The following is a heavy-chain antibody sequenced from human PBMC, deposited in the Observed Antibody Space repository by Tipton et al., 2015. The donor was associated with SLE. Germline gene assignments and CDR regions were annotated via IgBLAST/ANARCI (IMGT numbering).Heavy chain of an antibody. CDR3: GRAIGVHYFHV. D-gene: IGHD2-21*01. J-gene: IGHJ4*02. Sequence: TLSLTCTTSGDSISNNNYYWGWIRQPPGEGLELIGNINYSGTTYYNPSLKTRVTISVDASKTQFSLRLTSVTAADTAVYYCGRAIGVHYFHVWGQGTLVTVSS. CDR2: INYSGTT. V-gene: IGHV4-39*07. CDR1: GDSISNNNYY.